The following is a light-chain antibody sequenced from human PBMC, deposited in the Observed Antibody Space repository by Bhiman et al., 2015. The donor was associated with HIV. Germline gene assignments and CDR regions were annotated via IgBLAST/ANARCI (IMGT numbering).Light chain of an antibody. CDR3: SSKTTSPTFHVL. CDR1: SSDVGNNNH. Sequence: QSALTQPASVSGFPGQSIAISCSGTSSDVGNNNHVSWLQQSPGKAPKLIIFAVNQRPSGISDRFSGSKSGNTASLAISGLQAEDEADYYCSSKTTSPTFHVLFGGGTKLTVL. J-gene: IGLJ2*01. V-gene: IGLV2-14*02. CDR2: AVN.